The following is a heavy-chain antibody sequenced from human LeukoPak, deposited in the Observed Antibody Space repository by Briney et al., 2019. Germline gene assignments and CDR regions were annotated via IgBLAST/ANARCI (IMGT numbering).Heavy chain of an antibody. V-gene: IGHV4-34*01. J-gene: IGHJ5*02. CDR3: ARGPIRPHFGFDP. Sequence: SETLSLTCAVYGGSFSGYYWSSIRQPPGKGLEWIGEINHSGSTNYNPSLKSRVTISVDTSKNQFSLKLSSVTAADTAVYYCARGPIRPHFGFDPWGQGTLVTVSS. CDR2: INHSGST. D-gene: IGHD3-3*02. CDR1: GGSFSGYY.